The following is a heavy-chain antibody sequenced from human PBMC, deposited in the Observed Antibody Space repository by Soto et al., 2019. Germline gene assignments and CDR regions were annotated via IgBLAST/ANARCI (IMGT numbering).Heavy chain of an antibody. CDR2: IIPIFGTA. Sequence: EQGLEWMGGIIPIFGTANYAQRFQGRVTITADESTSTAYMELSSLRSEDTAVYYCASWKEIAGSAGASFDIWGQGTMVTVSS. D-gene: IGHD6-13*01. V-gene: IGHV1-69*01. CDR3: ASWKEIAGSAGASFDI. J-gene: IGHJ3*02.